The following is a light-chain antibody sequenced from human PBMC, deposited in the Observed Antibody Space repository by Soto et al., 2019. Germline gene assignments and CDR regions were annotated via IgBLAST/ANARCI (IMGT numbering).Light chain of an antibody. V-gene: IGKV3-11*01. J-gene: IGKJ5*01. CDR1: QSVSSY. CDR3: QRDSNAPPIT. Sequence: EIVLTQSPATLSLSPGERATLSCRASQSVSSYLAWYQQKPGQAPRLLIYDASNRATGIPARFSGSGSGTDFTLTISSLEPVDFAGYGDQRDSNAPPITCAQGTRLAIK. CDR2: DAS.